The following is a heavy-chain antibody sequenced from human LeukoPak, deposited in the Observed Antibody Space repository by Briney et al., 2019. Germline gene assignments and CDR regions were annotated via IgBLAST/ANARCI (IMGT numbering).Heavy chain of an antibody. V-gene: IGHV4-61*02. D-gene: IGHD3-10*01. Sequence: SETLSLTCTVSGGSISSSSYYWSWIRQPAGKGLEWIGRIYTSGSTNYNPSLKSRVTMSVDTSKNQFSLKLSSVTAADTAVYYCARARGSGSSHTVDYYYYYMDVWGKGTTVTISS. CDR2: IYTSGST. CDR1: GGSISSSSYY. J-gene: IGHJ6*03. CDR3: ARARGSGSSHTVDYYYYYMDV.